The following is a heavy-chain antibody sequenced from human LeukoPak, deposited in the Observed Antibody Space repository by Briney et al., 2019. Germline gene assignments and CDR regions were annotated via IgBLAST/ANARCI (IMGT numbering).Heavy chain of an antibody. J-gene: IGHJ4*02. CDR1: GFIFSNSV. CDR3: AKGDSYGFDY. V-gene: IGHV3-30*02. Sequence: GGSLRLSCVASGFIFSNSVMHWVRQAPGKGLEWVAFIRKDGSGTYYADSVKGRFTISRDNSKNTVHLQMSSLGAEDTAVYYCAKGDSYGFDYWGQGPLVTVSS. D-gene: IGHD5-18*01. CDR2: IRKDGSGT.